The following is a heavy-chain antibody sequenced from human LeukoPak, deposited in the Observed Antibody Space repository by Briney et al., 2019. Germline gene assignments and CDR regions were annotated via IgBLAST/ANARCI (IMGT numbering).Heavy chain of an antibody. D-gene: IGHD2-2*01. V-gene: IGHV4-39*01. CDR1: GGSINNNSYF. CDR3: ARQVPAATVNTWFDP. J-gene: IGHJ5*02. CDR2: IYYSGST. Sequence: SETLSLTCTVSGGSINNNSYFWAWIRQPPGKGLEWIGSIYYSGSTYYNPPLKSRVTISLETSKNQFSLRLSSVTAADTAVYYCARQVPAATVNTWFDPWGQGALVTVSS.